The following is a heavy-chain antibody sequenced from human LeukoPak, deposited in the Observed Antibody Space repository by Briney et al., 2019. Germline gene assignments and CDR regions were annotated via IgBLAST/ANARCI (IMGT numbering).Heavy chain of an antibody. CDR1: GFTFSSYW. CDR2: IYSDGNTT. CDR3: ARDQGSTSRGIDY. D-gene: IGHD2-2*01. Sequence: GGSLRLSCAASGFTFSSYWMHWVRQAPGKGLVWVSRIYSDGNTTNYADSVKGRFTISRDNAKNTLSLQMNSLRAEDTAVYYCARDQGSTSRGIDYWGQGTLVTVSS. V-gene: IGHV3-74*01. J-gene: IGHJ4*02.